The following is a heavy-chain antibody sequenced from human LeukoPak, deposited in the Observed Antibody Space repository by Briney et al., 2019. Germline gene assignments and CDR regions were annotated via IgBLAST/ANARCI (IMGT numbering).Heavy chain of an antibody. V-gene: IGHV4-59*01. CDR3: ARAAIEGATTDLDY. J-gene: IGHJ4*02. D-gene: IGHD1-26*01. CDR1: GGSINNYY. CDR2: IYYDGSF. Sequence: SETLSLTCIVSGGSINNYYWSWIRQPPGKGLEWIGYIYYDGSFNYNPSLKSRVTISVDTSRNQFSLKVTSVTAADTAVYYCARAAIEGATTDLDYWGQGTLVTVSS.